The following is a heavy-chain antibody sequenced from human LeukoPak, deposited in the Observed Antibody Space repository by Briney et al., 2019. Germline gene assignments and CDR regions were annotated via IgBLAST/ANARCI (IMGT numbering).Heavy chain of an antibody. CDR3: AKEGGYFDWLLLDY. D-gene: IGHD3-9*01. V-gene: IGHV3-23*01. Sequence: GGSLRLSCAASGFTLTNYAMSWVRQAPGKGLEWVSSINPSSGNTYYADSVKGRFTIFGDNSKNTLYLQMNSLRAEDTAVYYCAKEGGYFDWLLLDYWGQGTLVTVSS. J-gene: IGHJ4*02. CDR1: GFTLTNYA. CDR2: INPSSGNT.